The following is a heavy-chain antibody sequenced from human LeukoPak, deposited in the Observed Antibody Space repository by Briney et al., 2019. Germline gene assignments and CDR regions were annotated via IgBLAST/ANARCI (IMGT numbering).Heavy chain of an antibody. CDR1: GFTFRSYG. J-gene: IGHJ4*02. D-gene: IGHD3-9*01. V-gene: IGHV3-30*18. Sequence: SGRSLRLSCAASGFTFRSYGMRWVRQAPGKGLEWVAVISYDGSNKYYADSVKGRFAISRDNSKNTLYLQMNSLRAEDTAVYYCAKDADYDILTAPPHYWGQGTLVTVSS. CDR3: AKDADYDILTAPPHY. CDR2: ISYDGSNK.